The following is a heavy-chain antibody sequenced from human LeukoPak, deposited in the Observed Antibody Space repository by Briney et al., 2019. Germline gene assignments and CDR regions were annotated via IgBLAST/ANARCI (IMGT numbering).Heavy chain of an antibody. CDR1: GFTLSSYA. J-gene: IGHJ6*03. Sequence: GGSLRLSCAASGFTLSSYAMSWVRQAPGKGLEWVSAISGSGGSTYYADSVKGRFTISRDNSKNTLYLQMNSLRAEDTAVYYCAKPYQLLYYYYYYMDVWGKGTTVTVSS. D-gene: IGHD2-2*02. V-gene: IGHV3-23*01. CDR3: AKPYQLLYYYYYYMDV. CDR2: ISGSGGST.